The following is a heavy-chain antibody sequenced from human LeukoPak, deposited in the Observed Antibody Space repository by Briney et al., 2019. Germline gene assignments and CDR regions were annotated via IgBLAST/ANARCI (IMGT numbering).Heavy chain of an antibody. CDR3: VRQRRYCSGDSCYQRTFDY. CDR2: IKQDGSEK. V-gene: IGHV3-7*01. CDR1: GFTFSNYW. D-gene: IGHD2-15*01. Sequence: GGSLRLSCAASGFTFSNYWMSWVRQAPGKGLEWVANIKQDGSEKSYVGSVTGRFTISRDNAKNSLYMQMNSLRAEDTVVYYCVRQRRYCSGDSCYQRTFDYWGQGTLVTVSS. J-gene: IGHJ4*02.